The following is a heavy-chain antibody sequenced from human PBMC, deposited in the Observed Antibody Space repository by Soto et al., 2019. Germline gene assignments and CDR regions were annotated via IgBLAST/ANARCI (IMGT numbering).Heavy chain of an antibody. CDR3: ARRARPDFYYMDV. D-gene: IGHD6-6*01. CDR1: GFTLSGYA. J-gene: IGHJ6*03. Sequence: TGGSLRLSCAASGFTLSGYAMDWVRQAPGKGLEYVSGISSNGVGTYYANSVQGRFTISRDNSKNTVYLQVGSLRPEDMAVYYCARRARPDFYYMDVWGKGTTVTVSS. CDR2: ISSNGVGT. V-gene: IGHV3-64*01.